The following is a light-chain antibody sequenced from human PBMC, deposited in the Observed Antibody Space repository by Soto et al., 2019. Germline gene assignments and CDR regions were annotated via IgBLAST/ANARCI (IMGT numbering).Light chain of an antibody. CDR3: QQYHSYPWT. CDR2: KAS. CDR1: QTISTW. V-gene: IGKV1-5*03. Sequence: IQKTQSPSTLSASVGDRVTFTCRASQTISTWLAWYQQKPGEAPKLLIYKASTLEVGVPSRFSASGSGTDFTLTINTLQAADFATYYCQQYHSYPWTFGQGTKV. J-gene: IGKJ1*01.